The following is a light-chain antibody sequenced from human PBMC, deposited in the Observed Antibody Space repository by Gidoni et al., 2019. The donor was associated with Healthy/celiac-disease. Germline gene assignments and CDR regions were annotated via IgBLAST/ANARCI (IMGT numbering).Light chain of an antibody. CDR3: QQRSNWPWT. CDR1: QSVSRY. J-gene: IGKJ1*01. CDR2: DAS. Sequence: EIVLTQSPATLSLSSGERATLSCRASQSVSRYLAWYQQKPGKAPRLLIYDASNRATGIPARFSGSGSGTDFTLTISSLEPEDFAVYYCQQRSNWPWTFGQGTKVEIK. V-gene: IGKV3-11*01.